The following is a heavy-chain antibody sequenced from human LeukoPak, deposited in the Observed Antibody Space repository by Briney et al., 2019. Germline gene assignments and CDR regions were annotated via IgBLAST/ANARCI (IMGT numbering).Heavy chain of an antibody. J-gene: IGHJ6*03. V-gene: IGHV4-34*01. Sequence: SETLSLTCAVYGGSFSGYYWSWIRQPPGKGLEWIGEINHSGSTNYNPSLKSRVTISVDKSKNQFSLKLSSVTAADTAVYYCVKGHSSRRYYYYYMDVWGKGTTVTVSS. CDR3: VKGHSSRRYYYYYMDV. CDR1: GGSFSGYY. CDR2: INHSGST. D-gene: IGHD6-6*01.